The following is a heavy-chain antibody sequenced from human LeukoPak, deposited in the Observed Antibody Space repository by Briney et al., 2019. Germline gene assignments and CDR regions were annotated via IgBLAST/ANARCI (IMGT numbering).Heavy chain of an antibody. Sequence: GGSLRLSCEASGFSFDSYASSCVRQAPGEGLGWGSSISRSGDNTNYADSVRGRFPISRDNYKNRLYLQMNRLRAEDTAVYYCAKLGEFFKSFLDYWGEGGLVSDCS. CDR2: ISRSGDNT. D-gene: IGHD3-10*01. CDR1: GFSFDSYA. J-gene: IGHJ4*02. CDR3: AKLGEFFKSFLDY. V-gene: IGHV3-23*01.